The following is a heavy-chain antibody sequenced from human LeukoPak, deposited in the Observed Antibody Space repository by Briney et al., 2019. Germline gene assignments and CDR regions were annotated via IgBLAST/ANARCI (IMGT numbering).Heavy chain of an antibody. CDR2: IYYSGST. J-gene: IGHJ1*01. CDR1: GGSIDTGIHY. V-gene: IGHV4-30-4*01. Sequence: PSQTLSLTCTVSGGSIDTGIHYWTWIRQPPGKGLEWIGYIYYSGSTSYNPSLQSRATISVDTSKNSFSLRLSSVTVADTAVYYCASYYDYVWGSLEQKHAEFFQHWGQGSLVTVSS. CDR3: ASYYDYVWGSLEQKHAEFFQH. D-gene: IGHD3-16*01.